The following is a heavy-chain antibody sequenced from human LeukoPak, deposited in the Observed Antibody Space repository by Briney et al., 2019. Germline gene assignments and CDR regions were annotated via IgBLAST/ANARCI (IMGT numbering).Heavy chain of an antibody. J-gene: IGHJ3*02. CDR3: ARTEGYYDSSGYYLADAFDI. CDR1: GGSFSGYY. D-gene: IGHD3-22*01. Sequence: SETLSLTCAVYGGSFSGYYWSWIRQPPGKGLEWIGEINHSGSTYYNPSLKSRVTMSVDTSKNQFSLKLSSVTAVDTAVYYCARTEGYYDSSGYYLADAFDIWGQGTMVTVSS. V-gene: IGHV4-34*01. CDR2: INHSGST.